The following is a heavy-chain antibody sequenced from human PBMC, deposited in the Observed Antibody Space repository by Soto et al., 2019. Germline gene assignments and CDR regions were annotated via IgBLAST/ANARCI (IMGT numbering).Heavy chain of an antibody. J-gene: IGHJ4*02. D-gene: IGHD3-22*01. CDR3: ARGASYYYDSSGLRTFDY. V-gene: IGHV4-4*07. CDR1: GGSISSYY. Sequence: PSETLSLTCTVSGGSISSYYCSWIRQPAGKGLEWIGRIYTSGSTNYNPSLKSRVTMSVDTSKNQFSLKLSSVTAADTAVYYCARGASYYYDSSGLRTFDYWGQGTLVTVSS. CDR2: IYTSGST.